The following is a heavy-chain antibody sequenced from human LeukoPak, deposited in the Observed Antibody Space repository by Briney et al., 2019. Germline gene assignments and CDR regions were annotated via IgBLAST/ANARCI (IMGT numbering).Heavy chain of an antibody. CDR3: AYVNDSSGYYLRWFDP. V-gene: IGHV4-34*01. D-gene: IGHD3-22*01. J-gene: IGHJ5*02. Sequence: SETLSLTCAVYGGSFSGYYWSWIRQPPGKGLEWIGEINHSGSTNYNPSLKSRVTISVDTSKNQFSLKLSSVTAADTAVYYCAYVNDSSGYYLRWFDPWGQGTLVTVSS. CDR2: INHSGST. CDR1: GGSFSGYY.